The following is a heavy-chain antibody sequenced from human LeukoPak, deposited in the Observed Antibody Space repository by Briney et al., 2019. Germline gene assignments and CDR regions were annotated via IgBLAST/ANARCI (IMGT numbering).Heavy chain of an antibody. D-gene: IGHD3-16*02. J-gene: IGHJ4*02. V-gene: IGHV3-11*05. CDR3: ARVKITFGGVIDYFDY. CDR2: ISSSSSYT. Sequence: PGGSLRLSCAASGFTFSDYYMSWIRQAPGKGLEWVSYISSSSSYTDYADSVKGRFTISRDSAKNSLYLQMNSLRAEDTAVYYCARVKITFGGVIDYFDYWGQGTLVTVSS. CDR1: GFTFSDYY.